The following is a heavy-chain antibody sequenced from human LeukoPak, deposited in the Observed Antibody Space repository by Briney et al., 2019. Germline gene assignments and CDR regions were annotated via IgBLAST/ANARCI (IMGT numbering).Heavy chain of an antibody. J-gene: IGHJ6*03. V-gene: IGHV3-7*01. CDR3: ARVATIRSSYYYYYYMDV. Sequence: GGSLRLSCAASGFTFSSYWMSWVRQAPGKGLEWVANIKQDGSEKYYVDSVKGRFTISRDNAKNSLYLQMNSLRAEDTAVYYCARVATIRSSYYYYYYMDVWGKGTTVTVSS. CDR2: IKQDGSEK. D-gene: IGHD5-12*01. CDR1: GFTFSSYW.